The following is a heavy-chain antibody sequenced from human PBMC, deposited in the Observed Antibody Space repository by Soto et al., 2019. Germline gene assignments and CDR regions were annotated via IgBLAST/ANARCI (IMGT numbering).Heavy chain of an antibody. V-gene: IGHV2-5*02. D-gene: IGHD1-20*01. J-gene: IGHJ5*02. CDR2: IYWDGDR. CDR1: GFSLTSSGVG. CDR3: AHRVPYNSYWDVGWFDP. Sequence: QITLKESGPTLLEPTQTLTLTCSFSGFSLTSSGVGVGWLRQAPGKALECLGIIYWDGDRRYNPSLRQRLTFTKDLSKNQVVLTMTYMEPVDTATYYCAHRVPYNSYWDVGWFDPWGQGTLVTVS.